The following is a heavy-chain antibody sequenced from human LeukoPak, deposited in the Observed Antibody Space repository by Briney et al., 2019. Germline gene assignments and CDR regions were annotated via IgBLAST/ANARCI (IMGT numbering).Heavy chain of an antibody. CDR1: GFTFSTYW. CDR3: ARAPSEIGGYYPEYFRH. Sequence: RTLRLSCAPSGFTFSTYWTHWVCHGPEKGLVWVSRNKSDGSTNYADSVKGRFTISRDNAKNTLSLQVNSLRPEDTGVYYCARAPSEIGGYYPEYFRHWGQGTLVTVSS. J-gene: IGHJ1*01. D-gene: IGHD3-3*01. V-gene: IGHV3-74*01. CDR2: NKSDGST.